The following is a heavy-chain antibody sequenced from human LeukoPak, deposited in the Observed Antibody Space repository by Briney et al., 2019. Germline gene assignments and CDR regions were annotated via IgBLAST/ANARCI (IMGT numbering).Heavy chain of an antibody. CDR2: IYTSGST. CDR1: GGSISSGIYY. V-gene: IGHV4-61*02. Sequence: PSQTLSLTCTVSGGSISSGIYYWSWIRQPAGKGLEWTGRIYTSGSTNYNPSLKSRVTISVDTSKNQFSLNLSSVTAADTAVYYCAKTHGSGNNCFESWGQGTLVTVSS. D-gene: IGHD3-10*01. CDR3: AKTHGSGNNCFES. J-gene: IGHJ5*01.